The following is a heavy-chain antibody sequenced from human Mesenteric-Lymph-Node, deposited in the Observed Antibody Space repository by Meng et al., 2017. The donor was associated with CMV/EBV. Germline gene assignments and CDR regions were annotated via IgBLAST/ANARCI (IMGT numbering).Heavy chain of an antibody. CDR1: GYTFSNYD. D-gene: IGHD2-2*01. J-gene: IGHJ4*02. Sequence: ASVKVSCKAFGYTFSNYDINWVRQAAGQGLEWMGWMNPNSGDTAYAQKFQGRVTITRNTSISTAYMELSSLRSEDTAVYYCATNYCSTTSCFYDYWGQGTLVTVSS. CDR3: ATNYCSTTSCFYDY. V-gene: IGHV1-8*03. CDR2: MNPNSGDT.